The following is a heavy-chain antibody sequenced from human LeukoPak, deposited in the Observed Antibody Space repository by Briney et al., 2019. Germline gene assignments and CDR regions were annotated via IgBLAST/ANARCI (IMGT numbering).Heavy chain of an antibody. V-gene: IGHV1-2*06. Sequence: ASVKVSCKASGYTFTGYYMHWVRQAPGQGLEWMGRINPNSGGTNYAQKFQGRVTMTRDTSISTAYMELSRLRSDDTAVYYCARIRIAVASTPAGFDYWGQGTLVTVSS. CDR1: GYTFTGYY. CDR2: INPNSGGT. D-gene: IGHD6-19*01. CDR3: ARIRIAVASTPAGFDY. J-gene: IGHJ4*02.